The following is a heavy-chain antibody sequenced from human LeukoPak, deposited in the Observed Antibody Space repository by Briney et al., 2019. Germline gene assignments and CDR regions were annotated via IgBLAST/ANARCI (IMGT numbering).Heavy chain of an antibody. CDR2: IKQDGSEK. CDR3: ARGYDFWSGSAPAGY. CDR1: GFTFSSYW. Sequence: GGSLRLSCAASGFTFSSYWMSWVRQAPGKGLEWVANIKQDGSEKYYVDSVKGRFTISRDSAKNSLYLQMNSLRAEDTAVYYCARGYDFWSGSAPAGYWGQGTLVTVSS. D-gene: IGHD3-3*01. V-gene: IGHV3-7*01. J-gene: IGHJ4*02.